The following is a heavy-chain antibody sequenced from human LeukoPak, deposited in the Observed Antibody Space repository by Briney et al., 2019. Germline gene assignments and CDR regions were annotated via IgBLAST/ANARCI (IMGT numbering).Heavy chain of an antibody. V-gene: IGHV4-59*11. CDR3: ARQIIHSYLSGWFGP. CDR1: GCSISSHY. J-gene: IGHJ5*02. D-gene: IGHD5-18*01. Sequence: SETLSLTCTVSGCSISSHYWSWIRQPPGKGLEWIGYIYYSGSTNYNPSLKSRVTISVDTSKNQFSLKLSSVTAADTAVYYCARQIIHSYLSGWFGPWGQGTLVTVSS. CDR2: IYYSGST.